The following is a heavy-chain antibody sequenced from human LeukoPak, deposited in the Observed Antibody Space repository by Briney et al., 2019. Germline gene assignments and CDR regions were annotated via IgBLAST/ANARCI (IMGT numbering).Heavy chain of an antibody. D-gene: IGHD3-22*01. CDR1: GYTFTGYY. CDR3: ARDPYYCDSSGYHKPDY. Sequence: GASVKVSCKASGYTFTGYYMHWVRQAPGQGLEWMGWINPNSGGTNYAQKFQGRVTMTRDTSISTAYMELSRLRSDDTAVYYCARDPYYCDSSGYHKPDYWGQGTLVTVSS. V-gene: IGHV1-2*02. CDR2: INPNSGGT. J-gene: IGHJ4*02.